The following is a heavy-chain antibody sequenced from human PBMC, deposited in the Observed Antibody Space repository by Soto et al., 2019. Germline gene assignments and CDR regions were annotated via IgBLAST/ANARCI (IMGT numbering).Heavy chain of an antibody. Sequence: EVQLVESGGGLVKPGGSLRLSCAASGFTFSSYSMNWVRQAPGKGLEWVSSISSSSSYIYYAESVKGRFTISRDNAKNSLYLQMNSLRAEDTAVYYCAREGHSSGWPIDYWGQGTLVTVSS. CDR3: AREGHSSGWPIDY. CDR2: ISSSSSYI. D-gene: IGHD6-19*01. J-gene: IGHJ4*02. CDR1: GFTFSSYS. V-gene: IGHV3-21*01.